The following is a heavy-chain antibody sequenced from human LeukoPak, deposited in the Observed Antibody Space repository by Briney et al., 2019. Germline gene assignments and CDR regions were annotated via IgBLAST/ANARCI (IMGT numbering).Heavy chain of an antibody. CDR3: ARPARDSMADDY. Sequence: KAGGSLRLSCAASGFTFSSYSMNWVRQAPGKGLEWVSSISSSSSYIYYADSVKGRFTISRDNAKNSLYLQMNSLRAEDTAVYYCARPARDSMADDYWGQGTLVTVSS. J-gene: IGHJ4*02. V-gene: IGHV3-21*01. CDR1: GFTFSSYS. CDR2: ISSSSSYI. D-gene: IGHD2/OR15-2a*01.